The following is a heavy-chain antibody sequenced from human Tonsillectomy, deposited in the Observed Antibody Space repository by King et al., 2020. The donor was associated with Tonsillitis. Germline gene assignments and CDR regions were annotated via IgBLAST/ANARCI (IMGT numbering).Heavy chain of an antibody. CDR2: VTRGGDSA. CDR1: GFTFSSYE. D-gene: IGHD7-27*01. V-gene: IGHV3-23*04. CDR3: PRDLHWGDGY. J-gene: IGHJ4*02. Sequence: DVQLVESGGGLVQPGGSLRLSCTASGFTFSSYEMSWVRQAPGKGLEWISTVTRGGDSAYYADSVRGRFTTSRDTSKNMVYLQMNSLRAEDTAVYYCPRDLHWGDGYGRQGTLVTVSS.